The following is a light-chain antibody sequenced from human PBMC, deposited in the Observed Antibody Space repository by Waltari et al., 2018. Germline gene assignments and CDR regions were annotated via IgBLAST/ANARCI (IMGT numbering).Light chain of an antibody. J-gene: IGLJ1*01. CDR3: CSYAGSYV. Sequence: QSALTQPRSVSGSPGQSVTISCTGTSRAVGGYNSVSWYQQHPGKAPKLMIYDVSKRPSGVPDRFSGSKSGNTASLTISGLQAEDEADYYCCSYAGSYVFGTGTKVTVL. CDR1: SRAVGGYNS. V-gene: IGLV2-11*01. CDR2: DVS.